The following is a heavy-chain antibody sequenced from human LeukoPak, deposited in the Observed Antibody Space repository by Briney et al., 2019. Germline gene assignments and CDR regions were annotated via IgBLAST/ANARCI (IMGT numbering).Heavy chain of an antibody. CDR1: GGSISSYY. CDR3: ARHLGAFDI. CDR2: IYYSGST. V-gene: IGHV4-59*08. Sequence: SETLSLTCTVSGGSISSYYWSWIRQPPGKGLEWIGYIYYSGSTNYNPSLKSRVTISVDTSKNQSSLKLSSVTAADTAVYYCARHLGAFDIWGQGTMVTVSS. J-gene: IGHJ3*02.